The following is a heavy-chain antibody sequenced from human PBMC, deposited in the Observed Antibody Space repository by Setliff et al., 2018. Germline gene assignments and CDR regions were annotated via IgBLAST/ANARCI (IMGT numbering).Heavy chain of an antibody. CDR2: ISPYNGNT. Sequence: ASVKVSCKASGYTFTGYGVSWVRQAPGQGLEWVGWISPYNGNTYYAPKFQGRFIMTADTSTTTAYVELRSLRSDDTAIYYCSRLVRFCTTTACQRLSGDDYWGQGTLVTVS. CDR1: GYTFTGYG. J-gene: IGHJ4*02. V-gene: IGHV1-18*01. D-gene: IGHD4-17*01. CDR3: SRLVRFCTTTACQRLSGDDY.